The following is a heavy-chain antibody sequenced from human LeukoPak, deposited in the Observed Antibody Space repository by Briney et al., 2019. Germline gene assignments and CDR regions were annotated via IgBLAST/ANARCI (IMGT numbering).Heavy chain of an antibody. D-gene: IGHD3-10*01. Sequence: SETLSLTCTVSGGSISSGGYYWSWIRQHPGKGLEWIGYIYYSGSTYYNPSPKSRVTISVDTSKNQFSLKLSSVTAADTAVYYCARVIGSSAISFDYWGQGTLVTVSS. J-gene: IGHJ4*02. CDR1: GGSISSGGYY. CDR3: ARVIGSSAISFDY. V-gene: IGHV4-31*03. CDR2: IYYSGST.